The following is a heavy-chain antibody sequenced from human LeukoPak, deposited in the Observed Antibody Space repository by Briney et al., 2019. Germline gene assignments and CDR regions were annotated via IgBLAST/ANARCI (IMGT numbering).Heavy chain of an antibody. CDR1: GGSFSGYY. Sequence: SETLSLTCAVYGGSFSGYYWSWIRQSPGKGREWIGEINHSGSTNYNPPLKSRVTISVDTSKNQFSLKLSSVTAADTAVYYCARHDSVVVTYYFDYRGQGTLVTVSS. CDR2: INHSGST. V-gene: IGHV4-34*01. CDR3: ARHDSVVVTYYFDY. J-gene: IGHJ4*02. D-gene: IGHD2-21*02.